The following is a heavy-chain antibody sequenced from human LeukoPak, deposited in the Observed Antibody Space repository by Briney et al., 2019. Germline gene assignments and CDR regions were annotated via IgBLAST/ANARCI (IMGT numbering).Heavy chain of an antibody. CDR3: VRDNLGIAAHDY. CDR1: GFTFSSYG. Sequence: PGGSLRLSCAASGFTFSSYGMHWVRQAPGKGLEWVAVISYDGSNKYYADSVKGRFTISRDNSKNTLYLQMSSLRAEDTAVYYCVRDNLGIAAHDYWGQGTLVTVSS. J-gene: IGHJ4*02. V-gene: IGHV3-30*03. CDR2: ISYDGSNK. D-gene: IGHD6-13*01.